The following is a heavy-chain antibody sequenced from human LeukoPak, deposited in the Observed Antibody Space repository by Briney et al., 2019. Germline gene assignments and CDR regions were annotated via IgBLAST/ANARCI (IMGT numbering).Heavy chain of an antibody. CDR2: IYTSGST. Sequence: SETLSLTCTVSGGSISSYYWSWIRQPAGKGLEWIGRIYTSGSTNYNPSLKSRVTMSVDTSKNQFSLKLSSVTAADTAVYYCATSPYDSSGGRPDYWGQGTLVTVSS. CDR3: ATSPYDSSGGRPDY. J-gene: IGHJ4*02. V-gene: IGHV4-4*07. D-gene: IGHD3-22*01. CDR1: GGSISSYY.